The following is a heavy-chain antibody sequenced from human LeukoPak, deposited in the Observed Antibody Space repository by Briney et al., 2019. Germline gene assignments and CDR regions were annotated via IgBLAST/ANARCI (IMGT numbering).Heavy chain of an antibody. CDR1: GYTFTGYY. CDR3: ARAFIGGVIVDY. Sequence: ASVKVSCXASGYTFTGYYMHWVRQAPGQGLEWMGWINPNSGGTNYAQKFQGRVTMTRDTSISTAYMELSRLRSDDTAVYYCARAFIGGVIVDYWGQGTLVTVS. V-gene: IGHV1-2*02. D-gene: IGHD3-16*02. CDR2: INPNSGGT. J-gene: IGHJ4*02.